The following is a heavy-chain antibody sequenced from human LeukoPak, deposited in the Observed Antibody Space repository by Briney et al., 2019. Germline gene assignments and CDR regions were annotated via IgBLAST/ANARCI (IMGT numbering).Heavy chain of an antibody. J-gene: IGHJ4*02. V-gene: IGHV3-30-3*01. CDR2: ISYDGSNK. CDR3: ARTTYYYDSSGYAY. CDR1: GFTFSSYA. D-gene: IGHD3-22*01. Sequence: GSLRLSCAASGFTFSSYAMHWVRQAPGKGLEWVAVISYDGSNKYYADSVKGRFTISRDNSKNTPYLQMNSLRAEDTAVYYCARTTYYYDSSGYAYWGQGTLVTVSS.